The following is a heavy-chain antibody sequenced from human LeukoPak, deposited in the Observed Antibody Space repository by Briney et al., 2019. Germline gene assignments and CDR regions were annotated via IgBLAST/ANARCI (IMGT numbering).Heavy chain of an antibody. CDR2: IYSDGSNK. D-gene: IGHD3-10*01. CDR3: AKDQGKYYLDY. Sequence: PGGSLRLSCAVSGLTFSRCGMHWVRQAPGKGLEWVAFIYSDGSNKYYVDSVKGRFTTSRDNYENTVYLQMNSLRPEDTAVYYCAKDQGKYYLDYWGRGTPVTVSS. V-gene: IGHV3-30*02. CDR1: GLTFSRCG. J-gene: IGHJ4*02.